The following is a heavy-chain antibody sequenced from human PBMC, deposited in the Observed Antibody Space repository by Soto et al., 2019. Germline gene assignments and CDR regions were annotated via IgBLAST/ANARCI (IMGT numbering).Heavy chain of an antibody. CDR3: ARRRGMDV. V-gene: IGHV5-51*01. Sequence: GESLKISCKGSGYIFSIYWINWVRQMPGKGLEWMGIIYPDDSETRYSPSFQGQVTISVDKSTSSAYLQWRSLKASDSAMYYCARRRGMDVWGQGTTVTVS. CDR2: IYPDDSET. CDR1: GYIFSIYW. J-gene: IGHJ6*02.